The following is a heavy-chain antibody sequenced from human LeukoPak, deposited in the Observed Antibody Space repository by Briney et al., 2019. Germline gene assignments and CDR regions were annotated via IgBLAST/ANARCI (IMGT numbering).Heavy chain of an antibody. CDR1: GYTFTGYY. Sequence: ASVKVSCKASGYTFTGYYMHWVRQAPGQGLEWMGRINPNSGGTNYAQEFQGRVTMTRDTSISTAYMELRSLRSDDTAVYYCAREPRTRDYYMDVWGKGTTVTVSS. CDR3: AREPRTRDYYMDV. J-gene: IGHJ6*03. D-gene: IGHD1-14*01. CDR2: INPNSGGT. V-gene: IGHV1-2*06.